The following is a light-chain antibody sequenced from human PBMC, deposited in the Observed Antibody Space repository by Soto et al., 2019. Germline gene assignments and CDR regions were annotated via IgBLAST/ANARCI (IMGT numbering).Light chain of an antibody. CDR3: CSYAGSTTLF. Sequence: QSALTQPASVSGSPGQSITISCTGTSSDVGSYNLVSWFQQHPGKAPKLMIYEGSRRPSGVSNRFSGSKSGNTASLTISGLQAEDEADYHCCSYAGSTTLFFGGGTKVTVL. CDR2: EGS. CDR1: SSDVGSYNL. J-gene: IGLJ2*01. V-gene: IGLV2-23*03.